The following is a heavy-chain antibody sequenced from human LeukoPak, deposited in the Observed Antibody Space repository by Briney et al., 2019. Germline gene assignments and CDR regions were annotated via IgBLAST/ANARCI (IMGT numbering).Heavy chain of an antibody. V-gene: IGHV4-4*07. CDR1: GASISSYH. CDR2: FHISGST. D-gene: IGHD5-18*01. CDR3: ARDGLYSYGYSYFDY. Sequence: SETLSLTCTVSGASISSYHWSWIRQPAGKGLEWIGRFHISGSTNYNPSLKSRVTMSIDTPKNQFSLRLTSVTAADTAVYYCARDGLYSYGYSYFDYWGQGTLVTVFS. J-gene: IGHJ4*02.